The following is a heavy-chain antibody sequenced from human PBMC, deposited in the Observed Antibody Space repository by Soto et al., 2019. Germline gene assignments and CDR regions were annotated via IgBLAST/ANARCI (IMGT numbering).Heavy chain of an antibody. V-gene: IGHV3-23*01. Sequence: GGSQRLSCAASGFTFRGYAVSWVRQAPGKGLEWVSAISGSGGSTYYADSVKGRFTISRDNSKNTLYLQMNSLRAEDTAVYYCAKVGYSSSSFGMDVWGQGTTVTVSS. CDR2: ISGSGGST. D-gene: IGHD6-13*01. CDR1: GFTFRGYA. J-gene: IGHJ6*02. CDR3: AKVGYSSSSFGMDV.